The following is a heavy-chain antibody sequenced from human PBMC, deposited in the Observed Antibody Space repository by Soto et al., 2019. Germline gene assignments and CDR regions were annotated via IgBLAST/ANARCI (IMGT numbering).Heavy chain of an antibody. V-gene: IGHV4-61*08. CDR2: IYYSGNT. J-gene: IGHJ4*02. CDR1: GGSISSGAYY. CDR3: ARANWYSEY. Sequence: SETLSLTCTVSGGSISSGAYYWSWIRQHPGKGLEWIGYIYYSGNTNYNPSLKSRVTMSVDTSKNQISLKLSSVTAADTAVYYCARANWYSEYWGQGTLVTVSS. D-gene: IGHD7-27*01.